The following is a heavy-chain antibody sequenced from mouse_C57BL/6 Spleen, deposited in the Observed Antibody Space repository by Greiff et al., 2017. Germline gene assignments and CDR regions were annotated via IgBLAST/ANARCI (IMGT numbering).Heavy chain of an antibody. Sequence: QVQLQQSGAELVRPGTSVKLSCKASGYTFTSYWMHWVKQRPGQGLEWIGVIDPSDSYTNYNQKFKGKATLTVDTSSSTAYMQLSSLTSEDSAVYYCARLVTTGLDYWGQGTTLTVSS. CDR1: GYTFTSYW. D-gene: IGHD2-2*01. CDR2: IDPSDSYT. CDR3: ARLVTTGLDY. V-gene: IGHV1-59*01. J-gene: IGHJ2*01.